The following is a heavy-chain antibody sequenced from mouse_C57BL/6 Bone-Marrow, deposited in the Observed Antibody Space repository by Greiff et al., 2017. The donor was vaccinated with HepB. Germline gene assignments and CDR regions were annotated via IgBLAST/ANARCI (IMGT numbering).Heavy chain of an antibody. CDR3: ARGDSSVLYAMDY. V-gene: IGHV1-7*01. CDR2: INPSSGYT. D-gene: IGHD3-2*02. Sequence: VQLQQSGAELAKPGASVKLSCKASGYTFTSYWMHWVKQRPGQGLEWIGYINPSSGYTKYNQKFKDKATLTADKSSSTAYMQLSSLTYEDSAVYYCARGDSSVLYAMDYWGQGTSVTVSS. CDR1: GYTFTSYW. J-gene: IGHJ4*01.